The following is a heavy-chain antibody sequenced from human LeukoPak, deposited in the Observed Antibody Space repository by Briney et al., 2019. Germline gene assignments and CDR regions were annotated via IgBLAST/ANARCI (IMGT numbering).Heavy chain of an antibody. CDR2: ISGSGGST. J-gene: IGHJ4*02. V-gene: IGHV3-23*01. CDR3: AKDQRWLVRGTLDY. CDR1: GLTFSSYA. Sequence: PGGSLRLSCAASGLTFSSYAMSWVRQAPGKGLEWVSAISGSGGSTYYADSVKGRFTISRDNSKNTLYLQMNSLRAEDTAVYYCAKDQRWLVRGTLDYWGQGTLVTVSS. D-gene: IGHD6-19*01.